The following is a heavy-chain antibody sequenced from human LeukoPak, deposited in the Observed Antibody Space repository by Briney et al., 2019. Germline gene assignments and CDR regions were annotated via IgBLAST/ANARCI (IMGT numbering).Heavy chain of an antibody. CDR1: GFTFSSYE. D-gene: IGHD3-3*01. CDR3: ARGGISIFGVVIYMDV. CDR2: ISSSGSTI. Sequence: GGPLRLSCAASGFTFSSYEMNWVRQAPGKGLEWVSYISSSGSTIYYADSLKGRFTISRDNAKNSLSLQMNSLRVEDTALYYCARGGISIFGVVIYMDVWGKGTTVTVSS. J-gene: IGHJ6*03. V-gene: IGHV3-48*03.